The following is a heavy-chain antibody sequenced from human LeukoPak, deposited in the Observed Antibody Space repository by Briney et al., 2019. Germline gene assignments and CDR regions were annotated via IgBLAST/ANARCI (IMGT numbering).Heavy chain of an antibody. J-gene: IGHJ4*02. CDR2: IRDDASNK. CDR1: GFTFSIYG. CDR3: VKDRSFYYDTTTYYHFDH. Sequence: GGSLRLSCAASGFTFSIYGMHWVRQAPGKGLEWVAFIRDDASNKYYADSVKGRFTISRDNSQNTLYLQMSSLRAEDTAVYYCVKDRSFYYDTTTYYHFDHWGQGALVTVSS. V-gene: IGHV3-30*02. D-gene: IGHD3-22*01.